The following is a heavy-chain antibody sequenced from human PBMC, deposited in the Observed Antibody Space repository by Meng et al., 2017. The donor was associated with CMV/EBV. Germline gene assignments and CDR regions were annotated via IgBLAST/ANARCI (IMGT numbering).Heavy chain of an antibody. CDR2: IHHSGTP. CDR1: GGSFSSSKW. J-gene: IGHJ3*02. CDR3: ARADSSYFDVSAYYPDAFDI. Sequence: SETLSLTCVVSGGSFSSSKWWSWVRQPPGKGLEWIGAIHHSGTPNYNASLKSRVTMSVDKSKNHFSLSLTSVTAADTAVYLCARADSSYFDVSAYYPDAFDIWGQGTVVTVSS. D-gene: IGHD3-22*01. V-gene: IGHV4/OR15-8*03.